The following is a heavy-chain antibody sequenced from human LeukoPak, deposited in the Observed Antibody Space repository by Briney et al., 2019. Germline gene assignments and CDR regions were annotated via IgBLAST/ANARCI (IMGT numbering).Heavy chain of an antibody. Sequence: GGSLRLSCAASGFTFSSYWMSWVRQAPGKGLEWVANIKQDGSEKYYVDSVKGRFTISRDNSKNTLYLQMSSLRAEDTAVYYCARDRGYSYGYHYWGQGTLVTVSS. D-gene: IGHD5-18*01. CDR1: GFTFSSYW. CDR2: IKQDGSEK. J-gene: IGHJ4*02. CDR3: ARDRGYSYGYHY. V-gene: IGHV3-7*01.